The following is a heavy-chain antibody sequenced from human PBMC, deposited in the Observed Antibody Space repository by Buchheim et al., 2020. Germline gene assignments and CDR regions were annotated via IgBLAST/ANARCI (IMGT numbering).Heavy chain of an antibody. J-gene: IGHJ4*02. CDR3: AREGYYDSSGHPFDY. CDR1: GFTFSSYG. Sequence: VQLVESGGGVVQPGRSLRLSCAASGFTFSSYGMHWVRQAPGKGLEWVAVTWYDGSNKYYADSVKGRFTISRDNSKNTLYLQMNSLRAEDTAVYYCAREGYYDSSGHPFDYWGQGTL. CDR2: TWYDGSNK. V-gene: IGHV3-33*01. D-gene: IGHD3-22*01.